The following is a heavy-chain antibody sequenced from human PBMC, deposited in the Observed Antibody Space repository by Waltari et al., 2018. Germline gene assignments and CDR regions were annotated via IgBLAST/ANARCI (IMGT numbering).Heavy chain of an antibody. CDR2: ISSSSSII. V-gene: IGHV3-48*04. J-gene: IGHJ6*02. CDR1: GFPLRSYI. Sequence: EVQLVESGGGLVQPGGSVRLSCAASGFPLRSYIMNLVRPATGKGLEWVSYISSSSSIIYYADSVKGRFTISRDNAKNSLYLQMNSLRAEDTAVYYCARCDGDRNYYYYGMDVWGQGTTVTVSS. CDR3: ARCDGDRNYYYYGMDV. D-gene: IGHD7-27*01.